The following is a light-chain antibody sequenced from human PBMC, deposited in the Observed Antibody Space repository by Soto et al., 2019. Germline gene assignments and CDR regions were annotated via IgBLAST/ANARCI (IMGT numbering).Light chain of an antibody. CDR1: QSISIY. V-gene: IGKV1-39*01. Sequence: DIQMTQSPSSLSASVGDRVTISCRARQSISIYLNWYQQKPGKAPNLLLYAASSLQGGVPLRFSGSGSGTDFTLTISSLQPEDFATYFCQQSYTIPITFGQGTRLEIK. J-gene: IGKJ5*01. CDR2: AAS. CDR3: QQSYTIPIT.